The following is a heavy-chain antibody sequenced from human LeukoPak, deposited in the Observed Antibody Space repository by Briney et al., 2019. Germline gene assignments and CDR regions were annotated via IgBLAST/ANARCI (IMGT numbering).Heavy chain of an antibody. J-gene: IGHJ4*02. D-gene: IGHD6-19*01. CDR2: INPNSGVT. CDR1: GYTFTDYY. V-gene: IGHV1-2*02. CDR3: ARDPSGSFLY. Sequence: ASVNVSCKASGYTFTDYYMHWVRQSPGQGLEWMGWINPNSGVTNYAQKSQGRVTMTRDTSISTAYMELSRLKSDDTAVYYCARDPSGSFLYWGQGTLVTVSS.